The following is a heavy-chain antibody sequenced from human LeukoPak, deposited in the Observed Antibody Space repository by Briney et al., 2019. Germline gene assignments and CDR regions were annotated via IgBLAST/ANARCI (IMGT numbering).Heavy chain of an antibody. Sequence: GRSLRLSCAASGFTFSSSAMHWVRQAPGKGLEWVAVIWFDGTNKYYADSVKGRFTISRDNSKNTLYLQVNTLRAEDTAVYYCARDTSSTVPTMGYWGQGTLVTVSS. D-gene: IGHD4-17*01. CDR3: ARDTSSTVPTMGY. CDR1: GFTFSSSA. J-gene: IGHJ4*02. V-gene: IGHV3-33*01. CDR2: IWFDGTNK.